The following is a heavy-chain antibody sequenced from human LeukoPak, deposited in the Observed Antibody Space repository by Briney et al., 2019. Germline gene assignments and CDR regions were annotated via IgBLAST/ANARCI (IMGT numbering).Heavy chain of an antibody. CDR2: ISSSGNTI. D-gene: IGHD1-26*01. V-gene: IGHV3-48*03. CDR1: GFTFTSYE. CDR3: ARVIVGATKGCFDP. J-gene: IGHJ5*02. Sequence: GSLRLSCAASGFTFTSYEMNWVRQAPGKGLEWVSYISSSGNTINYADSVKGRFTISRDNAKNSLYLQMNSLRAEDTAVYYCARVIVGATKGCFDPWGQGTLVTVSS.